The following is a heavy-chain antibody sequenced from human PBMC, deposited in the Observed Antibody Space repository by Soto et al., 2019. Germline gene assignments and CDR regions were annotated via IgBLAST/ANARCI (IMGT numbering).Heavy chain of an antibody. Sequence: GASVKVSCKASGYTFTSYGISWVRQAPGQGLEWMGWISAYNGNTNYAQKLQGRVTMTTDTSTSTAYMELRSLRSDDTAVYYCARDPYDYIWGSYRHKDAFDIWGQGKMVTVSS. D-gene: IGHD3-16*02. CDR2: ISAYNGNT. CDR1: GYTFTSYG. J-gene: IGHJ3*02. V-gene: IGHV1-18*01. CDR3: ARDPYDYIWGSYRHKDAFDI.